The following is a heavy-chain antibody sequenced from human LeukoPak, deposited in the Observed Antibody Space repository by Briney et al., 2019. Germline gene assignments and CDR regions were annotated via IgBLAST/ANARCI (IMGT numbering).Heavy chain of an antibody. J-gene: IGHJ4*02. Sequence: PGGSLKLSCAASGFTFSSYAMSWVRQAPGKGLEWVSAISGSGGSTYYADSVKGRFTISRDNSKNTLHLQMNSLRAEDTAVYYCAKGSGSSGWLVFDYWGQGTLVTVSS. CDR1: GFTFSSYA. CDR2: ISGSGGST. V-gene: IGHV3-23*01. CDR3: AKGSGSSGWLVFDY. D-gene: IGHD6-19*01.